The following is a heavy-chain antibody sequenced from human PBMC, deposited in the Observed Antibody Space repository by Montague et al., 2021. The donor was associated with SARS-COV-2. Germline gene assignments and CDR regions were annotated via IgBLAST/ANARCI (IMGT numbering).Heavy chain of an antibody. D-gene: IGHD1-26*01. J-gene: IGHJ4*02. V-gene: IGHV4-39*01. CDR3: AEIVGAADY. Sequence: SETLSLTCTVSGGSISSSSYYWGWIRQPPGKGLEWIGCIYYSGSTYYNLSLKSRVTISVDTSQNQFSLKLSSVTAADTAEYYCAEIVGAADYWGQGTLVTVSS. CDR1: GGSISSSSYY. CDR2: IYYSGST.